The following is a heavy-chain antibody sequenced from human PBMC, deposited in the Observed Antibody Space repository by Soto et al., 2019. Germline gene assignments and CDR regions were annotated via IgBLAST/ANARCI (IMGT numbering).Heavy chain of an antibody. Sequence: QVQLVQSGAEVKKPGSSVKVSCKASGGTFSSYAISWVRQAPGQGLQWMGGIIPIFGTANYAQKFQGRVTITADESTSTAYMELSSLRSEDTAVYYCARCRGEAVAARLSYFDYWGQGTLVTVSS. V-gene: IGHV1-69*01. D-gene: IGHD6-19*01. CDR1: GGTFSSYA. J-gene: IGHJ4*02. CDR2: IIPIFGTA. CDR3: ARCRGEAVAARLSYFDY.